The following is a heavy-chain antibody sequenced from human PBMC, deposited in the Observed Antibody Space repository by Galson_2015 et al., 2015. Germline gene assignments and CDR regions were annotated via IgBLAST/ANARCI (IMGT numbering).Heavy chain of an antibody. CDR2: FYHGGTT. J-gene: IGHJ4*02. Sequence: SETLSLTCTVSGASISSFYWSWFRQPPRKGLEWIGNFYHGGTTNYNPSLKSRVTISVDTSKNQFSMELNSVTAADTAVYYCAHTEKWLAFDYWGRGTLVTVSS. V-gene: IGHV4-59*01. CDR3: AHTEKWLAFDY. D-gene: IGHD6-19*01. CDR1: GASISSFY.